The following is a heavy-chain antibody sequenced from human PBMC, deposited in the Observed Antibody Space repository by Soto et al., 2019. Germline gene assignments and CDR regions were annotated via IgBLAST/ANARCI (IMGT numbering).Heavy chain of an antibody. CDR3: ARGWGKDTPMTA. D-gene: IGHD5-18*01. Sequence: QLQLQESGSGLVKPSQTLSLTCAVSGGSISSGGYSWSWIRQPPGKGLEWIGYIYHSGSTYYNPSLEGPVTISVDRSKNQFSLKLSSVTAADTAVYYCARGWGKDTPMTAWGQGTLVTVSS. CDR1: GGSISSGGYS. CDR2: IYHSGST. J-gene: IGHJ4*02. V-gene: IGHV4-30-2*01.